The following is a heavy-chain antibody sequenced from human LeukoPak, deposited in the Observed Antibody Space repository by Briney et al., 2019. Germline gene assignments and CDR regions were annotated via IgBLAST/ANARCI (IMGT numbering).Heavy chain of an antibody. CDR2: ISWNSGSI. D-gene: IGHD3-10*01. V-gene: IGHV3-9*01. J-gene: IGHJ4*02. CDR3: AKDHDYYGSGSYSDY. CDR1: GFTFSSYS. Sequence: PGGSLRLSCAASGFTFSSYSMNWVRQAPGKGLEWVSGISWNSGSIGYADSVEGRVTISRDNAKNSLYLQMNSLRAEDTALYYCAKDHDYYGSGSYSDYWGQGTLVTVSS.